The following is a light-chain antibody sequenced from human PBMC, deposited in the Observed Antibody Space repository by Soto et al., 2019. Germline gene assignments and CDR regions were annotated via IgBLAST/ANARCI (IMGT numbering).Light chain of an antibody. V-gene: IGKV3-20*01. J-gene: IGKJ4*01. CDR3: QQYGSSPLT. Sequence: EIVLTQSPGTLSLSPGERATLSCRASQSVRSSYLAWYQQKPGQAPRLLIYAASSRATGIPDRFSGSGSGTDFPLTISRLEPEDFAVYYCQQYGSSPLTFGGGTKVEIK. CDR1: QSVRSSY. CDR2: AAS.